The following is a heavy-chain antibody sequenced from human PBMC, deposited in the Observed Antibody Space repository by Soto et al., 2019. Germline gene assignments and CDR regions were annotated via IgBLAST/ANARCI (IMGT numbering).Heavy chain of an antibody. D-gene: IGHD2-15*01. CDR2: ISGNGKNT. Sequence: EVQLLESGGGLVQPGGSQRLSCAASGFTFGTYIMTWVRQAPGKGLERVSAISGNGKNTYYADSVKGRFTISRDNSKKTLYLQMNSLRADDTAVYYCAKVAPLWDPVATAVSYYFEYWGQGSLFTVSS. V-gene: IGHV3-23*01. CDR1: GFTFGTYI. J-gene: IGHJ4*02. CDR3: AKVAPLWDPVATAVSYYFEY.